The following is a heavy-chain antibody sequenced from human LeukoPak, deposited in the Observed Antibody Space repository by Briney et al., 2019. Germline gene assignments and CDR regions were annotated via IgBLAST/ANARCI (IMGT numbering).Heavy chain of an antibody. CDR1: GGSISSGDYY. J-gene: IGHJ4*02. V-gene: IGHV4-30-4*02. CDR2: IYYSGST. Sequence: SETLSLTCTVSGGSISSGDYYWSWIRQPPGKGLEWIGYIYYSGSTYYNPSLKSRVTISVDTSKNQFSLKLNSVTAADTAVYYCARVDDNNALDYWGRGTLVTVSS. CDR3: ARVDDNNALDY. D-gene: IGHD3-22*01.